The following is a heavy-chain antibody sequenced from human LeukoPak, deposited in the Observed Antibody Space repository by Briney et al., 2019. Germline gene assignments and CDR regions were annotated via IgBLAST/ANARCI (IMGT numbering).Heavy chain of an antibody. CDR3: ARLTFGGVIGRRDFDY. CDR1: GFTFSNYS. CDR2: LTGSGGST. D-gene: IGHD3-16*02. Sequence: GGSLRLSCAASGFTFSNYSMNWVRQAPGKGLEWVSGLTGSGGSTYYADSVKGRFIISRDNAKNTLYLQINSLRAEDTAVYYCARLTFGGVIGRRDFDYWGQGTLVTVSS. V-gene: IGHV3-21*01. J-gene: IGHJ4*02.